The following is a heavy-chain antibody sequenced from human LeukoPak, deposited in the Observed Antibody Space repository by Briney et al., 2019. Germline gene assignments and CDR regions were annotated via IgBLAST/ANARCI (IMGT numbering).Heavy chain of an antibody. CDR3: ARDSDETVTSGGFGY. D-gene: IGHD4-11*01. Sequence: GRSLRLSCAASGFTFSSYGMHWVRQAPGKGLEWVAVIWYDGSNKYYADSVKGRFTISRDNSKNTLYLQMNSLRAEDTAVYYCARDSDETVTSGGFGYWGQGTLVTVSS. CDR2: IWYDGSNK. V-gene: IGHV3-33*01. J-gene: IGHJ4*02. CDR1: GFTFSSYG.